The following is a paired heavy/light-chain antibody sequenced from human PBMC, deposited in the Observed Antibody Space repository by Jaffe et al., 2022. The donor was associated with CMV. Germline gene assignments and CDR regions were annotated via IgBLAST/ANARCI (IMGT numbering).Light chain of an antibody. CDR1: QSVSRN. CDR3: QQYNKWPRVT. CDR2: AAS. Sequence: EIVMTQSPGTLSVSPGERVTLSCRASQSVSRNLAWYRQRPGQAPKLLIYAASTRAPGIPARFSGSGSGTEFTLTISSLQSEDFEVYYCQQYNKWPRVTFGQGTRLENK. J-gene: IGKJ5*01. V-gene: IGKV3-15*01.
Heavy chain of an antibody. V-gene: IGHV4-39*01. CDR1: GDSLNTSPYF. D-gene: IGHD5-18*01. J-gene: IGHJ4*02. CDR2: IYYSGST. CDR3: SRQGYSYGVDY. Sequence: QVLLQESGPGLVKPSETLSLTCTVSGDSLNTSPYFWGWFRQPPGKGLEWIGSIYYSGSTDYSPSLKSRVTISLETSRNQFSLKLSSLTAADTAVYFCSRQGYSYGVDYWGQGTLVSVSS.